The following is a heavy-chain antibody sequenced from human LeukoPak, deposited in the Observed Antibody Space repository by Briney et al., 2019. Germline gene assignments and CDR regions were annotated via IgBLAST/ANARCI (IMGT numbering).Heavy chain of an antibody. CDR2: IKQDGSEK. D-gene: IGHD1-26*01. J-gene: IGHJ3*02. V-gene: IGHV3-7*03. Sequence: GGSLRLSCVASGFTFSDYWMSWVRQAPGKGLEWVANIKQDGSEKNYVDSVKGRSTISRDNAKNSLYLQLNSLRADDTAVYYCAKGRGTGVTTPGAFDIWGQGTMVTVSS. CDR3: AKGRGTGVTTPGAFDI. CDR1: GFTFSDYW.